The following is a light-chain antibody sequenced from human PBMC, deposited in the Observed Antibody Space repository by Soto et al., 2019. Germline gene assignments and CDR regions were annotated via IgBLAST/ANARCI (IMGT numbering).Light chain of an antibody. CDR1: SSDVGSYNL. V-gene: IGLV2-23*02. J-gene: IGLJ2*01. CDR3: CSYVGSSTLV. Sequence: QSVLTQPASVSGSPGQSMTISCTGTSSDVGSYNLVSWYQQHPGKAPKLMIYEVTKRPSGVSNRFSGSKSGNTASLTISGLQAEDEADYYCCSYVGSSTLVFGGGTKLTVL. CDR2: EVT.